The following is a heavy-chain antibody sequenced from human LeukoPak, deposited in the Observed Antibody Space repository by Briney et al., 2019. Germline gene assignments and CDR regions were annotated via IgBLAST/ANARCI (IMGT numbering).Heavy chain of an antibody. CDR2: ISSSGSTI. Sequence: GGPLRLSCAASGFTFSSYEMNWVRQAPGKGLEWVSYISSSGSTIYYADSVKGRFTISRDNAKNSLYLQMNSLRAEDTAVYYCSRDGYCSSTSCYYFDYWGQGTLVTVSS. CDR1: GFTFSSYE. V-gene: IGHV3-48*03. D-gene: IGHD2-2*03. J-gene: IGHJ4*02. CDR3: SRDGYCSSTSCYYFDY.